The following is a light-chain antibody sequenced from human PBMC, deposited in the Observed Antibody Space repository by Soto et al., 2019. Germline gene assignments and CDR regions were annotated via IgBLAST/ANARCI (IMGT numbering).Light chain of an antibody. CDR3: QQYDKSPRT. V-gene: IGKV3-20*01. J-gene: IGKJ1*01. CDR2: SVS. Sequence: EVVSTQSPGTLSLSPGERATLSCRASQSVSNRYLSWYQQKPGQAPRLLIYSVSMRATGIPDRFSGSGSDTDFTLTISRLEPGDFAVYYCQQYDKSPRTFGQGTKV. CDR1: QSVSNRY.